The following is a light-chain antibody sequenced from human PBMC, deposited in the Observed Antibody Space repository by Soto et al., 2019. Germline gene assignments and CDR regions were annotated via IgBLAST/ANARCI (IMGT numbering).Light chain of an antibody. CDR1: QSVSSN. V-gene: IGKV3-15*01. CDR3: QQYNNWPRT. Sequence: EIVMTQSPGTLSVSPGERATLSCRASQSVSSNLAWYQQKPGQAPWLLIYGASTRATGIPARFSGSRSGTEFTLTISSLQSEDFAVYYCQQYNNWPRTFGQGTKVEIK. CDR2: GAS. J-gene: IGKJ1*01.